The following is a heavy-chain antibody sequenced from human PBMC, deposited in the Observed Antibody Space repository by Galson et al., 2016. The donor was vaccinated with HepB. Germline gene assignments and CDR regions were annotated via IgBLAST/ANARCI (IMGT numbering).Heavy chain of an antibody. J-gene: IGHJ4*02. V-gene: IGHV3-23*01. Sequence: SLRLSCAASGFTLNNYAMTWVRQAPGKGLEWVAGITDSGGITSHADSVKGRFTISRDNSKNTVYLQMNSLRAEDTAVYFCGKDGGAPRDWGQGTLVTVSS. CDR3: GKDGGAPRD. CDR1: GFTLNNYA. CDR2: ITDSGGIT. D-gene: IGHD2-15*01.